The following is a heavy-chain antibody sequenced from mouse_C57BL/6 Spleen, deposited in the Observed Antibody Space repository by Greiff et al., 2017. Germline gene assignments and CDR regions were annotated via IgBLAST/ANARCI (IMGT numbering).Heavy chain of an antibody. Sequence: QVQLQQPGAELVKPGASVKLSCKASGYTFTSYWMHWVKQRPGQGLEWIGMIHPNSGSTNYNEKFKSKATLTVDKSSSTAYMQLSSLTSEDSAVYYSATDYDNWYFDVWGTGTTVTVSS. D-gene: IGHD2-4*01. CDR3: ATDYDNWYFDV. CDR2: IHPNSGST. CDR1: GYTFTSYW. V-gene: IGHV1-64*01. J-gene: IGHJ1*03.